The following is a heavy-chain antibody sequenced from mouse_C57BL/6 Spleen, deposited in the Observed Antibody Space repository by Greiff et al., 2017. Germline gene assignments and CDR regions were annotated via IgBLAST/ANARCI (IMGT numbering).Heavy chain of an antibody. CDR2: IRSGSSTI. CDR1: GFTFSDYG. V-gene: IGHV5-17*01. Sequence: EVHLVESGGGLVKPGGSLKLSCAASGFTFSDYGMHWVRQAPEKGLEWVAYIRSGSSTIYYADTVKGRFTISRDNAKNTLFLQMTSLRADDTAMYYCVRRGDGRDYYAMDYWGQGTSGTVSS. J-gene: IGHJ4*01. D-gene: IGHD2-3*01. CDR3: VRRGDGRDYYAMDY.